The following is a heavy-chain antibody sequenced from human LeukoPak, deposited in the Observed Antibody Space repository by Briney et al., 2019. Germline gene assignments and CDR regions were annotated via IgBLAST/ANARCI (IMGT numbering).Heavy chain of an antibody. V-gene: IGHV3-21*01. J-gene: IGHJ5*02. D-gene: IGHD4-17*01. CDR1: GFTFSTYS. CDR3: ARAHTVTTNWFDP. Sequence: GGSLRLSCAASGFTFSTYSMNWVRQAPGKGLEWVSSISSTSTYICHADSVKGRFTISRDNAKNSLYLQMNSLRAEDTAVYYCARAHTVTTNWFDPWGQGTLVTVSS. CDR2: ISSTSTYI.